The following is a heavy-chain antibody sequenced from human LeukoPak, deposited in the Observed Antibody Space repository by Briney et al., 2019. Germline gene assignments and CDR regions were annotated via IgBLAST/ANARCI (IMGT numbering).Heavy chain of an antibody. CDR3: ARVTYGSGTYGAFDY. CDR1: GFTFSSHG. D-gene: IGHD3-10*01. Sequence: GGSLRLSCAASGFTFSSHGMSWVRQAPGKGLEWVSTISGSGDNTYYADSVKGRFTISRDNSKNTLYLQMNGLRAEDTAVYYCARVTYGSGTYGAFDYWGQGTLVTVSS. V-gene: IGHV3-23*01. CDR2: ISGSGDNT. J-gene: IGHJ4*02.